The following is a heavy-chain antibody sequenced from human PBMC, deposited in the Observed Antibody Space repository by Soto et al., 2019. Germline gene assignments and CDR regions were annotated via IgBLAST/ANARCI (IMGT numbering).Heavy chain of an antibody. CDR3: GKDKASKGYSSPDY. D-gene: IGHD6-13*01. Sequence: GGSLRLSCGASGFSFDDYTMHWVRQAPGKGLEWVSLISWDGGSTYYADSVKGRFTISRDNSKNSLYLQMNSLRTEDTALYYCGKDKASKGYSSPDYWGQGTLVTVS. V-gene: IGHV3-43*01. J-gene: IGHJ4*02. CDR1: GFSFDDYT. CDR2: ISWDGGST.